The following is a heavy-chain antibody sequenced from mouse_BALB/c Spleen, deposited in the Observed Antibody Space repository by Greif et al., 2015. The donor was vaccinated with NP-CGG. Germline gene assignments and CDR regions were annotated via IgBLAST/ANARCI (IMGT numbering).Heavy chain of an antibody. J-gene: IGHJ4*01. Sequence: ESGPGLVAPSQSLSITCTVSGFSLTSYGVHWVRQPPGKGLEWLGVIWAGGSTNYNSALMSRLSISKDNSKSXXFLKMNSLQTDDTAMYYCARERESYGNYEGYYAMDYWGQGTSVTVSS. CDR1: GFSLTSYG. V-gene: IGHV2-9*02. CDR3: ARERESYGNYEGYYAMDY. CDR2: IWAGGST. D-gene: IGHD2-1*01.